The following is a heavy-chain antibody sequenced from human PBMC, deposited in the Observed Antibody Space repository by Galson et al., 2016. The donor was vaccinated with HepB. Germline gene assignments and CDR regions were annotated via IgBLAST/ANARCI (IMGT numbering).Heavy chain of an antibody. CDR3: ARDPGFRNGMNV. CDR1: GFTVSNNY. CDR2: IYSDGST. Sequence: SLRLSCAVSGFTVSNNYMRWVRQAPGKGLEWVSLIYSDGSTYYAESVRGRFTISRDNYKNSVFLQMNNLRAEDTAVYYCARDPGFRNGMNVWGQGTTVTVSS. J-gene: IGHJ6*02. V-gene: IGHV3-53*01.